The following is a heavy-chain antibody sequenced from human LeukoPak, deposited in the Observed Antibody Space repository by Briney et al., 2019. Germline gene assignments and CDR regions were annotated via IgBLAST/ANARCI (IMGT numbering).Heavy chain of an antibody. J-gene: IGHJ4*02. D-gene: IGHD4-11*01. CDR2: ISGDGGST. CDR1: GFTFSSVA. CDR3: TKDGQDSRPFDY. Sequence: QPGGSLRLSCAASGFTSGFTFSSVAMHWVRQPPGKGLEWVSLISGDGGSTYYADSVKGRFTISRDNSKNSLYLQMNSLRTEDTALYYCTKDGQDSRPFDYWGQGTLVTVSS. V-gene: IGHV3-43*02.